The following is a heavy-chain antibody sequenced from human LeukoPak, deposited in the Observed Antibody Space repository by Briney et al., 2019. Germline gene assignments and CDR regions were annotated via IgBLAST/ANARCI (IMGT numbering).Heavy chain of an antibody. V-gene: IGHV3-48*01. CDR3: SGETSGYVPWHYHYYYMDV. Sequence: GGSLRLSCAASGFTFRSYSMNWVRQAPGKGLEWVSYISSSSRTIYYADSVKGRFTISRDNAKNSLYLQMNSLRAEDTAVYYWSGETSGYVPWHYHYYYMDVWGKGTTVTVSS. CDR2: ISSSSRTI. CDR1: GFTFRSYS. D-gene: IGHD5-12*01. J-gene: IGHJ6*03.